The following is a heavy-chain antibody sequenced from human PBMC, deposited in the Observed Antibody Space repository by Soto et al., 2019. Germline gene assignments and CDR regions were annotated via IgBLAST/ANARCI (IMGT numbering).Heavy chain of an antibody. CDR1: GFTFSSYS. CDR2: ISSSSSYI. V-gene: IGHV3-21*01. J-gene: IGHJ6*02. CDR3: ARDITPRGYSGYGMDV. D-gene: IGHD5-12*01. Sequence: GGSLRLSCAASGFTFSSYSMNWVRQAPGKGLEWVSSISSSSSYIYYADSVKGRFTISRDNAKNSLYLQMNSLRAEDTAVYYCARDITPRGYSGYGMDVWGQGTTVTVSS.